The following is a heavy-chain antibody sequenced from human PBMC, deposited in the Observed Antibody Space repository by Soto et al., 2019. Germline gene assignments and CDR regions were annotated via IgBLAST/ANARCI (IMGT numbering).Heavy chain of an antibody. CDR2: INAGNGNT. J-gene: IGHJ4*02. CDR3: ASRTSGWYFDY. Sequence: YTFTSSAMHWVRQAPGQRLEWMGWINAGNGNTKYSQKFQGRVTITRDTSASTAYMELNSLRAEDTAVYYCASRTSGWYFDYWGQGTLVTVSS. D-gene: IGHD6-19*01. CDR1: YTFTSSA. V-gene: IGHV1-3*01.